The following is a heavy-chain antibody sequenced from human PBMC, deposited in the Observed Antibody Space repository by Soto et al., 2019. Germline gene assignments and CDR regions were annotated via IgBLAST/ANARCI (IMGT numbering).Heavy chain of an antibody. D-gene: IGHD6-6*01. Sequence: QVQLVQSGAAVKKPGSSVKVSCKASGGTFSSYAISWVRQAPGQGLEWMGGIIPIFGTANYAQKFQGRVTITADESTSTDYMELSSLRAEDTAVYYCGVFGSGNYYYGMDVWGQGTTVTVSS. CDR3: GVFGSGNYYYGMDV. CDR1: GGTFSSYA. V-gene: IGHV1-69*12. CDR2: IIPIFGTA. J-gene: IGHJ6*02.